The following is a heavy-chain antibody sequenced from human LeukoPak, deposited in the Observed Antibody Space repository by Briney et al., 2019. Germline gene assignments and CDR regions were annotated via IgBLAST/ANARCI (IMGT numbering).Heavy chain of an antibody. D-gene: IGHD2-15*01. CDR2: ISGSGGST. CDR3: ARKYCSGGSCYDGDAFDI. Sequence: GGSLRLSCAASGFTFSSYAMSWVRQAPGKGLEWVSGISGSGGSTYYADSVKGRFTISRDNAKNSLYLQMNSLRAEDTAVYYCARKYCSGGSCYDGDAFDIWGQGTVVTVSS. CDR1: GFTFSSYA. V-gene: IGHV3-23*01. J-gene: IGHJ3*02.